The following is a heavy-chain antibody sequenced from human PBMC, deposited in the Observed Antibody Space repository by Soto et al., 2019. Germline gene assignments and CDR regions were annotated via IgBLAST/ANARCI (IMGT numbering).Heavy chain of an antibody. D-gene: IGHD3-22*01. Sequence: PGGSLRLSCAASGFTFSSYGMHWVRQAPGKGLEWVAVIWYDGSNKYYADSVKGRFTISRDNSKNTLYLQMNSLRAEDTAVYYCARDSGVRSGYYYYFDYWGQGTLVTVSS. J-gene: IGHJ4*02. V-gene: IGHV3-33*01. CDR2: IWYDGSNK. CDR3: ARDSGVRSGYYYYFDY. CDR1: GFTFSSYG.